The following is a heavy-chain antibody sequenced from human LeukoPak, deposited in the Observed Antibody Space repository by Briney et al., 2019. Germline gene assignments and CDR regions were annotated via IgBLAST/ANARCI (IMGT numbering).Heavy chain of an antibody. CDR1: GFTVSSYA. Sequence: GGSLRLSCAVSGFTVSSYAMSWVRQAPGKGLVWVSSISGNAGSTYYADFVKGQFTISRDKSKNTLFLQMNSLRAEDTALYYCAMSTEYTGSWARWGQGTQVTVSS. J-gene: IGHJ1*01. CDR2: ISGNAGST. V-gene: IGHV3-23*01. CDR3: AMSTEYTGSWAR. D-gene: IGHD6-6*01.